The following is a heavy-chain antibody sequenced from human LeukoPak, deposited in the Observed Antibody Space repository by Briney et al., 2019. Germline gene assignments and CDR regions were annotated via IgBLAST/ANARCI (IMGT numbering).Heavy chain of an antibody. CDR3: ARDGEDYYYYYMDV. Sequence: GASVKVSCKASGGTFSSYAISWVRQAPGQGLEWMGGIIPIFGTANYAQKFQGRVTITADESTSTAYMELSSLRSEDTAVYYCARDGEDYYYYYMDVWGKGTTVTVSS. CDR2: IIPIFGTA. D-gene: IGHD3-3*01. V-gene: IGHV1-69*01. J-gene: IGHJ6*03. CDR1: GGTFSSYA.